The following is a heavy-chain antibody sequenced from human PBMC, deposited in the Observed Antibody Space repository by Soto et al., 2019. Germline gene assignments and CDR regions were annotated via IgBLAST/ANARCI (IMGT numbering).Heavy chain of an antibody. CDR1: GFTFSSYW. CDR2: IKQDGSEK. Sequence: PGGSLRLSCAASGFTFSSYWMSWVRQAPGKGLEWVANIKQDGSEKYYVDSVKGRFTISRDNAKNSLYLQMNSLRAEDTAVYYCAKVGSGYGYYYYGMDVWGQGTTVTVSS. D-gene: IGHD5-12*01. CDR3: AKVGSGYGYYYYGMDV. V-gene: IGHV3-7*01. J-gene: IGHJ6*02.